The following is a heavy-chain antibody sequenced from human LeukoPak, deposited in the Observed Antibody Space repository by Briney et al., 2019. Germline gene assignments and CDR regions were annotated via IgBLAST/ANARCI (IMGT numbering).Heavy chain of an antibody. CDR3: AKDRLTGYYIRLGFDY. V-gene: IGHV3-48*01. Sequence: PGGSLRLSCAASGFAFNYYDMNWVRQAPGKGLEWISFIRSTSTDIYYADSVKGRFTISRDNSKNTLYLQMNSLRAEDTAVYYCAKDRLTGYYIRLGFDYWGQGTLVTVSS. D-gene: IGHD3-9*01. J-gene: IGHJ4*02. CDR1: GFAFNYYD. CDR2: IRSTSTDI.